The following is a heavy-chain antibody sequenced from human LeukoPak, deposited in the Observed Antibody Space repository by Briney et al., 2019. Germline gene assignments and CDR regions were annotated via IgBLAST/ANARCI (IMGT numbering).Heavy chain of an antibody. CDR2: IYYSGST. V-gene: IGHV4-59*01. J-gene: IGHJ6*03. D-gene: IGHD6-6*01. CDR1: GGSISSYY. CDR3: ARVLGKYSSSSEGGYYYYYMDV. Sequence: PSETLSLTCTVSGGSISSYYWSWIRQPPGKGLEWIGYIYYSGSTNYNPSLKSRVTISVDTSKNQFSLKLSSVTAADTAVYYCARVLGKYSSSSEGGYYYYYMDVWGKGTTVTVSS.